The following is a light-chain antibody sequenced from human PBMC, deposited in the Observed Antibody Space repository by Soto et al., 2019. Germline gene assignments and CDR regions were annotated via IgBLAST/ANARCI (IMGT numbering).Light chain of an antibody. CDR1: SSDIGSYNL. CDR2: EGS. J-gene: IGLJ3*02. V-gene: IGLV2-23*03. Sequence: QPVLTQPASVSGSPGQSITISCTGTSSDIGSYNLVSWYQQHPGKAPKVIIYEGSNRPSGVSNRFSASKSGNKASLTISGLQAEDEADYYCCSYAASSTFNWVFGGGTKVTVL. CDR3: CSYAASSTFNWV.